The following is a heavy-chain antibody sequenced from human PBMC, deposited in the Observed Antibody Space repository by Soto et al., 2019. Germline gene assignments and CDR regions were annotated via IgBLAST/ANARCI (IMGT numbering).Heavy chain of an antibody. CDR2: IIPIFGTA. D-gene: IGHD3-22*01. V-gene: IGHV1-69*13. CDR3: ARGGEYDSSGYYYQYYFDY. J-gene: IGHJ4*02. CDR1: GGTFSSYA. Sequence: ASVKVSCKASGGTFSSYAISWVRQAPGQGLEWMGGIIPIFGTANYAQKFQGRVTITADESTSTAYMELSSLRSEDTAVYYCARGGEYDSSGYYYQYYFDYWVQGTMVTVSS.